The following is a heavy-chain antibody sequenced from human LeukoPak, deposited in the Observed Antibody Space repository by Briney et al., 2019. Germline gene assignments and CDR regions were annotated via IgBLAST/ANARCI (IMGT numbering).Heavy chain of an antibody. V-gene: IGHV3-30*04. Sequence: GGSLRLSCAASGFTFSSYAMHWVRQAPGKGLEGVAVISYDGSNKYYADSVKGRFTISRDNSKNTLYLQMNSLRAEDTAVYYCARVYYDFWSGYFPQSYYYYYMDVWGKGTTVTVSS. J-gene: IGHJ6*03. CDR3: ARVYYDFWSGYFPQSYYYYYMDV. D-gene: IGHD3-3*01. CDR2: ISYDGSNK. CDR1: GFTFSSYA.